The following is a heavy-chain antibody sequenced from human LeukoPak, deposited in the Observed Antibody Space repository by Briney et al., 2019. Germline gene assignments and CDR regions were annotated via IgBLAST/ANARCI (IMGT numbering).Heavy chain of an antibody. CDR2: IKYDGSKI. D-gene: IGHD2/OR15-2a*01. V-gene: IGHV3-30*02. CDR3: ATDGIPSATALAN. J-gene: IGHJ4*02. Sequence: GGSLRLSCETSGFTFSHYGIHWVRQVPGMALEGVAFIKYDGSKIYYAESVQGRFTISRDNSKNNLFLQMTSMRPQDTAVYYCATDGIPSATALANWGQGTLVTVSS. CDR1: GFTFSHYG.